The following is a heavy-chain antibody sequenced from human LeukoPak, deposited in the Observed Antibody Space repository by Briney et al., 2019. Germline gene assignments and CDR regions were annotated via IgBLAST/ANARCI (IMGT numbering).Heavy chain of an antibody. CDR2: ISSSGSTI. Sequence: MTGGSLRLSCAASGFTFSDYYMSWIRQAPGKGLEWVSYISSSGSTIYYADSVKGRFTISRDNAKNSQYLQMNSLRAEDTAVYYCASCSSWYNFDYWGQGTLVTVSS. CDR1: GFTFSDYY. D-gene: IGHD6-13*01. V-gene: IGHV3-11*04. CDR3: ASCSSWYNFDY. J-gene: IGHJ4*02.